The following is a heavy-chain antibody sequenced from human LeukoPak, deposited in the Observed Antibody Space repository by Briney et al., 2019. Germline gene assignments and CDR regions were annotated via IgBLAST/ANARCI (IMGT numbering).Heavy chain of an antibody. D-gene: IGHD6-19*01. Sequence: GASVKVSCKASGYTFTSYGINWVRQATGQGLEWMGWMNPNSGNTGYAQKFQGRVTMTRNTSISTAYMELSSLRSEDTAVYYCARGSGAGGLLSVYYYYMDVWGKGTTVTISS. CDR1: GYTFTSYG. CDR2: MNPNSGNT. V-gene: IGHV1-8*02. CDR3: ARGSGAGGLLSVYYYYMDV. J-gene: IGHJ6*03.